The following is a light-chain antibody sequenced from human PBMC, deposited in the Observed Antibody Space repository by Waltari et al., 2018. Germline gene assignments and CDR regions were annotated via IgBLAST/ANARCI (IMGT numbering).Light chain of an antibody. CDR2: AAS. V-gene: IGKV3-20*01. Sequence: EIVLTQSPGTLSLSPGERATLPCRASQSVSRALAGYQQKTGQAPRLLIYAASTRATGAPDRFSDSGSGTDFSLTIRSLDPEDFAVYYCQQYVKLPVTFGQGTKVEI. CDR1: QSVSRA. J-gene: IGKJ1*01. CDR3: QQYVKLPVT.